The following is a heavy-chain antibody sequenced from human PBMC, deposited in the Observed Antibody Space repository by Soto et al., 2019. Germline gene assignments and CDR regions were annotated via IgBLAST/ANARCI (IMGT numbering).Heavy chain of an antibody. CDR3: ARRSIAVAGTDFDY. Sequence: QLQLQESGPGLVKPSETLSLTCAVSGGSISSSSYYWGWIRQPPGKGLEWIGSIYYSGSTYYNPSLKSRVTISVDTSKNQFSLKLSSVTAADTAVYYCARRSIAVAGTDFDYWGQGTLVTVSS. CDR2: IYYSGST. V-gene: IGHV4-39*01. D-gene: IGHD6-19*01. CDR1: GGSISSSSYY. J-gene: IGHJ4*02.